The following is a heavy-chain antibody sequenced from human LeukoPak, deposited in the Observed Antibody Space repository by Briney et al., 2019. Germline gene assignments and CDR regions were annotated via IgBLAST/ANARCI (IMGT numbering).Heavy chain of an antibody. J-gene: IGHJ6*02. CDR2: FDPEDGET. CDR1: GYTLTELS. V-gene: IGHV1-24*01. CDR3: ATLGIAVAGYYYYGMGV. Sequence: ASVKVSCKVSGYTLTELSMHWVRQAPGKGLEWMGGFDPEDGETIYAQKFQGRVTMTEDTSTDTAYMELSSLRSEDTAVYYCATLGIAVAGYYYYGMGVWGQGTTVTVSS. D-gene: IGHD6-19*01.